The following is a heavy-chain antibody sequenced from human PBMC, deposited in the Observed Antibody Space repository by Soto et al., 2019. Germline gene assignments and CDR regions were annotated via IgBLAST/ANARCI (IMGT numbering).Heavy chain of an antibody. V-gene: IGHV1-69*04. CDR1: GGTFSSYT. J-gene: IGHJ3*02. CDR3: ARDLRYYDSSGPDDPLDI. D-gene: IGHD3-22*01. Sequence: SVKVSCKASGGTFSSYTISWVRQAPGQGLEWMGRIIPILGIANYAQKFQGRVTITADKSTSTAYMELSSLRSEDTAVYYCARDLRYYDSSGPDDPLDIWGQGTMVPVSS. CDR2: IIPILGIA.